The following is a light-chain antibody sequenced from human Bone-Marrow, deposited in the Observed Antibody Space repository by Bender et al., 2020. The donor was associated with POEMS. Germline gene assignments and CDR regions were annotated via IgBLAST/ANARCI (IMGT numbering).Light chain of an antibody. Sequence: QSALTQPASVSASPGQATTIPCTGTSADIGDYNSVSWYQQHPGRAPKLLIYDVTTRPSGVSARFSASKSGNTASLTISGLQAEDEADYFCSSYSTTNTLVVFGGGTKVTVL. CDR1: SADIGDYNS. CDR2: DVT. V-gene: IGLV2-14*03. J-gene: IGLJ2*01. CDR3: SSYSTTNTLVV.